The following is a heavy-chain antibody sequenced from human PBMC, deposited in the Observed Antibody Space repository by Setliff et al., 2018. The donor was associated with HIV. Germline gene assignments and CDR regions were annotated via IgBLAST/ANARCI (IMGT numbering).Heavy chain of an antibody. J-gene: IGHJ4*02. CDR2: IKEDGSEK. Sequence: QTGGSLRLSCAASGLTFSSYWMSWVRQAPGKGLEWMANIKEDGSEKYYVDSVKGRFPISRDNTKNSLYLQLNSLRAEDTAVYYCATRPGDYWGQGTLVTVSS. CDR1: GLTFSSYW. V-gene: IGHV3-7*01. CDR3: ATRPGDY.